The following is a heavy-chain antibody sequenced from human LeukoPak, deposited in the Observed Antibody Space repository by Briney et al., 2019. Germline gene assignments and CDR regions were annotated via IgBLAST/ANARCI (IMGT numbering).Heavy chain of an antibody. J-gene: IGHJ4*02. CDR2: INPSGGGT. Sequence: GASVKVSCKASGYTFNNYYMYWVRQALGQGLGWMGMINPSGGGTSYAQKFQGRVTMTRDTSTRTVYMEVSSLKPEDTAVYYCARQGAYSSAIGMGYWGQGTLVTVSS. V-gene: IGHV1-46*02. CDR1: GYTFNNYY. CDR3: ARQGAYSSAIGMGY. D-gene: IGHD6-19*01.